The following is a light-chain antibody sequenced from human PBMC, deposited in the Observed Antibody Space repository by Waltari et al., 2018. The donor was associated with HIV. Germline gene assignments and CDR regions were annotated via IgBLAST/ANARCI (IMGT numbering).Light chain of an antibody. Sequence: QSVLTQPPSASGTPEQRVTISCSGTTSNIGRNTVSWCQQFPGTAPKVLTYGRNQRPSGVPDRVSGSKSGTSASLAISGLQSEDEADYYCASWDDSLNGPVFGGGTKLTVV. CDR2: GRN. J-gene: IGLJ2*01. V-gene: IGLV1-44*01. CDR1: TSNIGRNT. CDR3: ASWDDSLNGPV.